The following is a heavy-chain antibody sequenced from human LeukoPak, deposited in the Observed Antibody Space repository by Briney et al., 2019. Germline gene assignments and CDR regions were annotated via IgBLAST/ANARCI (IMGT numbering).Heavy chain of an antibody. CDR1: GGSISSGDYY. J-gene: IGHJ5*02. V-gene: IGHV4-30-4*01. D-gene: IGHD2-2*01. CDR3: ARATGRGIVVLPGASWYWFDP. CDR2: IYYSGST. Sequence: KPSQTLSLTCTVSGGSISSGDYYWSWIRQPPGKGLEWIGYIYYSGSTYYNPSLKSRLTISVDTSKNQFSLKLSSVTAADTAVYYCARATGRGIVVLPGASWYWFDPWGQGTLVTVSS.